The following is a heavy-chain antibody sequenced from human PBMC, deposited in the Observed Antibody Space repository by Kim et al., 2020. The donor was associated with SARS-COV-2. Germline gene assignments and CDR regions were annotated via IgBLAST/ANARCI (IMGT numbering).Heavy chain of an antibody. J-gene: IGHJ4*02. CDR3: ARDPHYYYGSGPFLDY. D-gene: IGHD3-10*01. V-gene: IGHV3-33*01. CDR2: IWYDGSNK. Sequence: GGSLRLSCAASGFTFSSYGMHWVRQAPGKGLEWVAVIWYDGSNKYYADSVKGRFTISRDNSKNTLYLQMNSLRAEDTAVYYCARDPHYYYGSGPFLDYWGQGTLVTVSS. CDR1: GFTFSSYG.